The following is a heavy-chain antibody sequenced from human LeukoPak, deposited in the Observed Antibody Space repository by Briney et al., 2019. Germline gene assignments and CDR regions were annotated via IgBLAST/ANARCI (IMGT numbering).Heavy chain of an antibody. J-gene: IGHJ4*02. V-gene: IGHV4-59*01. CDR2: IYYSGST. Sequence: SETLFLTCTVSGGSTSSYYWSWIRQPPGKGLEWIGYIYYSGSTNYNPSLESRVTISIDTSKNQFSLKLSSVTAVDTAVYYCARGWGSYYFDYWGQGTLVTVSS. CDR1: GGSTSSYY. D-gene: IGHD3-16*01. CDR3: ARGWGSYYFDY.